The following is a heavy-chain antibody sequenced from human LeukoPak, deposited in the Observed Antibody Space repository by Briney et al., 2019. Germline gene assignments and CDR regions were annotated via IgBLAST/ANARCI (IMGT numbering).Heavy chain of an antibody. V-gene: IGHV4-59*01. J-gene: IGHJ4*02. D-gene: IGHD3-22*01. CDR3: STSGYYDTTGYAD. Sequence: PSETLSLTCTVSGGSISSYYWSWIRQPPGKGLEWIGYIYYSGSTNYNPSLKSRVTISVDTSKNQFSLKLSSVTAADTAVYYCSTSGYYDTTGYADWGQGTLVTVSS. CDR2: IYYSGST. CDR1: GGSISSYY.